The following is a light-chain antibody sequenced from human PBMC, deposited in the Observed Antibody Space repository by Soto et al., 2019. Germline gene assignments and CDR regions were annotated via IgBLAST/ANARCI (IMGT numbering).Light chain of an antibody. J-gene: IGLJ1*01. CDR2: DVN. V-gene: IGLV2-14*01. CDR1: SSDVGGYNY. CDR3: SSYTSSSTRV. Sequence: QSALTQPASVSGSPGQSITISCTGTSSDVGGYNYVSWYQQNPGKAPKLMIYDVNNRPSGVSYRFSGSKSGNTASLTISGLQAKDEADYYCSSYTSSSTRVFGTGTKVTVL.